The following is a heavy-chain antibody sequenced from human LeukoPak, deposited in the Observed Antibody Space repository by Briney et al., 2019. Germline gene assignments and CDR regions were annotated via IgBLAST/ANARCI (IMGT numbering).Heavy chain of an antibody. CDR3: ARALHYYDSSGYYYGIDY. J-gene: IGHJ4*02. CDR2: TYYRSKWYN. CDR1: GDSVSSNSAA. Sequence: SQTLSLTCAISGDSVSSNSAAWNWIRQSPSRGLEWLGRTYYRSKWYNDYAVSVKSRMTINPDTSKNQFSLQLNSVTPEDTAVYYCARALHYYDSSGYYYGIDYWGQGTLVTVSS. V-gene: IGHV6-1*01. D-gene: IGHD3-22*01.